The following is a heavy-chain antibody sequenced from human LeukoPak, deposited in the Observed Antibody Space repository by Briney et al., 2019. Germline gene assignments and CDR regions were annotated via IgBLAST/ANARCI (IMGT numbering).Heavy chain of an antibody. CDR1: GGSFSGYY. CDR3: ARVGADGSGFLFDY. Sequence: PSETLSLTCAVYGGSFSGYYWSWIRQPPGKGLEWIGEINHSGSTNYNPSLMNRVTISVDTSKNQFSLKLSSVTAADTAVYYCARVGADGSGFLFDYWGQGTLVTVSS. V-gene: IGHV4-34*01. CDR2: INHSGST. D-gene: IGHD3-10*01. J-gene: IGHJ4*02.